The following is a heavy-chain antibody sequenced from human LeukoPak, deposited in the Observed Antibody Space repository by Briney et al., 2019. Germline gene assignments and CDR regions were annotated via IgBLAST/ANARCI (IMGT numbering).Heavy chain of an antibody. D-gene: IGHD3-22*01. J-gene: IGHJ4*02. V-gene: IGHV1-18*01. CDR3: ARVSTGFYYDSSGYVGY. CDR1: GYTFTSYG. Sequence: EASVKVSCKASGYTFTSYGIGWVRQAPGQGLEWMGWISAYNGNTNYAQKLQGRVTMTTDTSTSTAYMELRSLRSDDTAVYYCARVSTGFYYDSSGYVGYWGQGTLVTVSS. CDR2: ISAYNGNT.